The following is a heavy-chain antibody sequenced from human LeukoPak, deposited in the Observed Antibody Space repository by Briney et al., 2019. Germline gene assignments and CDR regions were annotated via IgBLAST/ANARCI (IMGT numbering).Heavy chain of an antibody. CDR3: AKDRGSVLATADFDY. CDR2: IRYDGSNK. V-gene: IGHV3-30*02. CDR1: GFTFSSFA. J-gene: IGHJ4*02. D-gene: IGHD2-15*01. Sequence: GRSLTLSCAASGFTFSSFAMHWVRQAPGKGLEWVAFIRYDGSNKYYADSVKGRFTISRDNSKNTLYLQMNSLRAEDTAVYYCAKDRGSVLATADFDYWGQGTLVTVSS.